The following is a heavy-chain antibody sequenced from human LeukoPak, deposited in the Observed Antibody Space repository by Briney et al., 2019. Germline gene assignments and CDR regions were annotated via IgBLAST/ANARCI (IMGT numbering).Heavy chain of an antibody. CDR2: ISSSISTI. CDR1: GFTFSSYS. D-gene: IGHD6-6*01. J-gene: IGHJ4*02. V-gene: IGHV3-48*01. CDR3: ARQLAYSSSSGMGY. Sequence: GGSLRLSCAASGFTFSSYSMNWVRQSPGTGLEGVSYISSSISTIYYAASVKGRFTNSRDNAKNSLYLQMNSLRAEDTAVYYCARQLAYSSSSGMGYWGQGTLVTVSS.